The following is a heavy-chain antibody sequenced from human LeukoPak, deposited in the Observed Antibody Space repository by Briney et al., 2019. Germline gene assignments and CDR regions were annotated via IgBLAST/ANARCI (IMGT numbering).Heavy chain of an antibody. V-gene: IGHV3-21*01. CDR2: ISSSTSYI. Sequence: GGSLRLSCAASGFTFSSYSMKWPRQAPGKGLEWVSSISSSTSYIYYADSVKGRFTISKDNAKNSLYLQMNSLRAEDTAVYYCARAGGSTVSHSDYWGQGTLVTVSS. CDR3: ARAGGSTVSHSDY. D-gene: IGHD4-17*01. CDR1: GFTFSSYS. J-gene: IGHJ4*02.